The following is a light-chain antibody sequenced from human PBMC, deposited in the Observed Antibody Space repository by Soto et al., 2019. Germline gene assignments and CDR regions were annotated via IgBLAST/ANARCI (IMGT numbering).Light chain of an antibody. CDR2: GNS. CDR1: NSNIGAGYV. CDR3: HSYDSSLSGYV. J-gene: IGLJ1*01. V-gene: IGLV1-40*01. Sequence: QSVLTQPPSVSGAPGQRVTISCTGSNSNIGAGYVVHWYQQVPGTAPRLLIYGNSNRPSGVPDRFSGSRSGPSASLAITGLQTEDEAVYYCHSYDSSLSGYVFGTGTKVTVL.